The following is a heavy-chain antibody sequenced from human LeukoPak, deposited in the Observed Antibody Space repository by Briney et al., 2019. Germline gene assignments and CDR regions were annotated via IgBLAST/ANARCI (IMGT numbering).Heavy chain of an antibody. CDR3: AKDGGDYGNCYYYGMDV. J-gene: IGHJ6*04. CDR1: GFTFSSYG. D-gene: IGHD4-17*01. CDR2: ISYDGSNK. Sequence: GRSLRLSCAASGFTFSSYGMHWVRQAPGKGLEWVAVISYDGSNKYYADSVKGRFTISRDNSKNTLYLQMNSLRAEDTAVYYCAKDGGDYGNCYYYGMDVWGKGTTVTVSS. V-gene: IGHV3-30*18.